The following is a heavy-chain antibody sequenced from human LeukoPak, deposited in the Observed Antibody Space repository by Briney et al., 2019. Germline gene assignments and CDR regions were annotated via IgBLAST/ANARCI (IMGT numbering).Heavy chain of an antibody. CDR2: IYYSGST. V-gene: IGHV4-39*01. J-gene: IGHJ4*02. CDR1: GGSISSSSYH. CDR3: ARRAGTGYSSDY. D-gene: IGHD6-13*01. Sequence: SETLSLTCTVSGGSISSSSYHWGWIRQPPGKGPEWIGSIYYSGSTYYNPSLKSRVTISVDTSKNQFSLKLSSVTAADTAVYYCARRAGTGYSSDYWGQGTLVTVSS.